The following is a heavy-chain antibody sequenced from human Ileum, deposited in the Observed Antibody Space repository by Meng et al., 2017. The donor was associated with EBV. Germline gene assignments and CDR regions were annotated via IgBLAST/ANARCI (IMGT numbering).Heavy chain of an antibody. CDR2: VKVNDDGL. D-gene: IGHD6-19*01. CDR3: AREPPGTGWYDY. V-gene: IGHV1-46*01. J-gene: IGHJ4*02. CDR1: GYTLTNFY. Sequence: VRLVQAGAGVKKPGALMRVSCTAAGYTLTNFYRHWVRQAPGKGPEWMGVVKVNDDGLSYAQKFQGRVTMTRATSTSTVYMDLSSLTSEDTAVYYCAREPPGTGWYDYWGQGTPVTASS.